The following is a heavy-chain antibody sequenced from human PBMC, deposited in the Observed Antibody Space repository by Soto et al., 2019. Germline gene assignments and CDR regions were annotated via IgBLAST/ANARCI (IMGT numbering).Heavy chain of an antibody. D-gene: IGHD3-22*01. Sequence: PSETLSLTCTVSGCSISSGGYYWSWIRQHPGKGLEWIGYIYYSGSTYYNPSLKSRVTISVDTSKNQFSLKLSSVTAADTAVYYCAREGSYDSSGYYCNCFDYWGQGTLVTVSS. CDR1: GCSISSGGYY. CDR3: AREGSYDSSGYYCNCFDY. V-gene: IGHV4-31*03. CDR2: IYYSGST. J-gene: IGHJ4*02.